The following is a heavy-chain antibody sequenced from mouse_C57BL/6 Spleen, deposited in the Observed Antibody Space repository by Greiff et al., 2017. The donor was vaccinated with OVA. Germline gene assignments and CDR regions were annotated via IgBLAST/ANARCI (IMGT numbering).Heavy chain of an antibody. Sequence: VQLQQPGAELVKPGASVKLSCKASGYTFTSYWMHWVKQRPGQGLEWIGMIHPNSGSTNYNEKFKSKATLTVDKSSSTAYMQRSSLTSEDSAVYYCARGLRHWYFDVWGTGTTVTVSS. CDR2: IHPNSGST. V-gene: IGHV1-64*01. D-gene: IGHD2-2*01. CDR3: ARGLRHWYFDV. CDR1: GYTFTSYW. J-gene: IGHJ1*03.